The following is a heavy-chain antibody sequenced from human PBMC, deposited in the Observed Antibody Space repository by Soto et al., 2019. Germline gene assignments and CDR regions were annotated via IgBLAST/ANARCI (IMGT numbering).Heavy chain of an antibody. CDR2: INSDGSST. D-gene: IGHD4-17*01. CDR1: GLTFSSYW. J-gene: IGHJ4*02. V-gene: IGHV3-74*01. Sequence: EVQLVESGGGLVQPGGSLRLSCAASGLTFSSYWMHWVRQAPGKGLVWVSRINSDGSSTSYADSVKGRVTISRDNAKNPVYLQMNSLRAEDTAVYYCALSHTVTTDYWGQGTLVTVSS. CDR3: ALSHTVTTDY.